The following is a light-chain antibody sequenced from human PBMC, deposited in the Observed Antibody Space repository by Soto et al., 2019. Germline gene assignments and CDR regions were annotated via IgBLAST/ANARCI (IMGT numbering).Light chain of an antibody. V-gene: IGKV3D-15*01. CDR1: QSVSYN. CDR3: QQHGQWPIT. CDR2: DAS. Sequence: EVVLTQSPGTLSLSPGDRATLSCSASQSVSYNLAWYQQKPGQAPRLLIYDASTRATGIPARFSGSASGTEFTLTISSLLSEDFATYYCQQHGQWPITFGQGTRLENK. J-gene: IGKJ5*01.